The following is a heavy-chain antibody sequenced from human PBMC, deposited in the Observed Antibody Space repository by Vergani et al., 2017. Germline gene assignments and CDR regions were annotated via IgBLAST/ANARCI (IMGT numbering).Heavy chain of an antibody. CDR2: ISYDGSNK. CDR3: ARXGSGTGFGELFLDY. D-gene: IGHD3-10*01. Sequence: QVQLVESGGGVVQPGRSLRLSCAASGFTFSSYAMHWVRQAPGKGLEWVAVISYDGSNKYYADSVKGRFTISRDNSKNTLYLQMNSLRAEDTAVYYCARXGSGTGFGELFLDYWGQGTLVTVSS. V-gene: IGHV3-30-3*01. CDR1: GFTFSSYA. J-gene: IGHJ4*02.